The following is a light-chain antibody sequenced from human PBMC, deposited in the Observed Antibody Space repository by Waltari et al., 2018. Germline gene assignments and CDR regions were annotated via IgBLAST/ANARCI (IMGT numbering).Light chain of an antibody. CDR2: DVS. V-gene: IGKV1-5*01. Sequence: DIQMTQSPSTLSASVGVRVTITCRASQSFGSWWAWYQQKPGKAPKVLISDVSNLESGVPSRFSGSGSGTEFTLTISSLQPDDFATYYCQQHNGYFGGGTKVEIK. J-gene: IGKJ4*01. CDR3: QQHNGY. CDR1: QSFGSW.